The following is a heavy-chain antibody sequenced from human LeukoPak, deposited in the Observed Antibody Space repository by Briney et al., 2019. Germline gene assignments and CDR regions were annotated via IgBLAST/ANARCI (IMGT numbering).Heavy chain of an antibody. D-gene: IGHD3-16*02. Sequence: ASVKVSCKASGYTFTSYGISWVRQAPGQGLEWMGWISADNGNTNYAQKFQGRVTMTTDTSTSTAYMELRSLRSEDTAVYYCATGSRRRYDYVWGSYPHFFDYWGQGTLVTVSS. CDR2: ISADNGNT. J-gene: IGHJ4*02. CDR3: ATGSRRRYDYVWGSYPHFFDY. V-gene: IGHV1-18*01. CDR1: GYTFTSYG.